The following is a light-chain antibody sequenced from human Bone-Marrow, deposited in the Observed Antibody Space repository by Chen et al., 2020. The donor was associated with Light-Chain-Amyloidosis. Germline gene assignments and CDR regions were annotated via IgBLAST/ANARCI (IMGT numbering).Light chain of an antibody. CDR2: EDD. CDR3: QSYQGSGQGV. CDR1: SGRIATNY. J-gene: IGLJ3*02. V-gene: IGLV6-57*01. Sequence: NFMLTQPHSVSESPGKTVILSCTRSSGRIATNYVQWYRQRPGSSPPTVIYEDDQRPSGFPDRFSSSIDRSANSAPLTISGLKTEDEADYYCQSYQGSGQGVFGAGTNLTVL.